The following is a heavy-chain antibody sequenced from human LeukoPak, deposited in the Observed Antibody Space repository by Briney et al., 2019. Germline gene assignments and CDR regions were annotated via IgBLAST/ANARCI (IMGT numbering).Heavy chain of an antibody. CDR1: GGTFFSYA. V-gene: IGHV1-69*06. Sequence: SVKVSCKASGGTFFSYAISWVRQAPGQGLEWMGGIIPIFGTANYAQKFQGRVTITADKSTSTAYMELSSLRSEDTAVYYCARGHYGSGSYSPADWGQGTLGAVSS. CDR3: ARGHYGSGSYSPAD. CDR2: IIPIFGTA. D-gene: IGHD3-10*01. J-gene: IGHJ4*02.